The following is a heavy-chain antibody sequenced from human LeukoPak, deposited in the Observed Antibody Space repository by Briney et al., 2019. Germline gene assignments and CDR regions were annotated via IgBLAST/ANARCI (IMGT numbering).Heavy chain of an antibody. CDR3: ARSLVQMATIEGFGY. V-gene: IGHV5-51*01. D-gene: IGHD5-24*01. Sequence: PGESLKISCKGSGYSFTSYWIGWVRQMTGKGMEWMGIIYPGDSDTRYSPSFQGQVTISADKSISTAYLQWSSLKASDTAMYYCARSLVQMATIEGFGYWGQGTLVTVSS. CDR2: IYPGDSDT. J-gene: IGHJ4*02. CDR1: GYSFTSYW.